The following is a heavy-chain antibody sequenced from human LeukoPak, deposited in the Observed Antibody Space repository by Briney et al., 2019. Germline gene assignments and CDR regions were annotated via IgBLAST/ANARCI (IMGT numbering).Heavy chain of an antibody. CDR1: GGSISSYY. CDR2: IYYSGST. Sequence: SETLSLTCTVSGGSISSYYWSWIRQPPGKGLEWIGYIYYSGSTNYNPSLKSRVTISVDTSKNQFPLKLSSVTAADTAVYYCARAVLGYCSSTSCHPYEDYWGQGTLVTVSS. J-gene: IGHJ4*02. V-gene: IGHV4-59*01. D-gene: IGHD2-2*01. CDR3: ARAVLGYCSSTSCHPYEDY.